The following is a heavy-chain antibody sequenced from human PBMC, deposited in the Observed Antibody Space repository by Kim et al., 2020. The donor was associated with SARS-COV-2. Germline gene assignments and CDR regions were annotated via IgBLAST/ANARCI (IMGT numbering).Heavy chain of an antibody. V-gene: IGHV3-23*01. CDR2: ISGSGGST. Sequence: GGSLRLSCAASGFTFSSYAMSWVRQAPGKGLEWVSAISGSGGSTYYADSVKGRFTISRDKSKNTRYLQMNSLRAEDTAVYYCAKDLNIVGATGFFYWGQGTLVTVSS. CDR1: GFTFSSYA. J-gene: IGHJ4*02. D-gene: IGHD1-26*01. CDR3: AKDLNIVGATGFFY.